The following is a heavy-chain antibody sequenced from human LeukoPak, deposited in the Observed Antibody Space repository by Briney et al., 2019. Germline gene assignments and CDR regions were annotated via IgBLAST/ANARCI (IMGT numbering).Heavy chain of an antibody. CDR1: GGTFSSYT. Sequence: EASVKVPCKASGGTFSSYTISWVRQAPGQGLEWMGRIIPILGIANYAQKFQGRVTITADKSTSTAYMELSSLRSEDTAVYYCARGNQLWLPHRYYYMDVWGKGTTVTVSS. CDR3: ARGNQLWLPHRYYYMDV. D-gene: IGHD5-18*01. V-gene: IGHV1-69*02. CDR2: IIPILGIA. J-gene: IGHJ6*03.